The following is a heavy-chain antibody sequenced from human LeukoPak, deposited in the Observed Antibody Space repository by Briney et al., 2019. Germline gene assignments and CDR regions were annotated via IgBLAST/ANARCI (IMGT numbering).Heavy chain of an antibody. CDR2: INEDGGEK. J-gene: IGHJ4*02. V-gene: IGHV3-7*01. Sequence: PGGSLKLSCVASSFTFSNCWMSWLRQTPGRGPEWVANINEDGGEKHYADSVKGRFTITRDNAKNTLYLQIISLRAEDAAVYYCAAERRGSSYYDGKEAFDHWGQGTLVAVSS. CDR1: SFTFSNCW. D-gene: IGHD4-23*01. CDR3: AAERRGSSYYDGKEAFDH.